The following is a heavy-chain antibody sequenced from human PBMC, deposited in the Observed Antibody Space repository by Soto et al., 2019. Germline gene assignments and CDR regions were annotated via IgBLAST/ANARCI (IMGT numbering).Heavy chain of an antibody. Sequence: SAALHQRCPVSAGSLSSSERLLIRLPPGKGMEWIGYIYYSGSTNYNPSLKSRVTISVDTSKNQFSLKLTSVTAADTAVYYCARVHVMVVAGSTFDYWGHGTLVSVS. D-gene: IGHD6-19*01. J-gene: IGHJ4*01. CDR2: IYYSGST. CDR1: AGSLSSSE. CDR3: ARVHVMVVAGSTFDY. V-gene: IGHV4-59*08.